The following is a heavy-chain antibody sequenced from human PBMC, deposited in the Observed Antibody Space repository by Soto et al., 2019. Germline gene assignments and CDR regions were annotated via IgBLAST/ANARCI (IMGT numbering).Heavy chain of an antibody. V-gene: IGHV3-23*01. J-gene: IGHJ4*02. CDR3: ERRGSGGYCDY. Sequence: EVQLLESGGGLVQPGGSLRLSCAASGFTFSSYAMRWVRQAPVKGLEWVSAISGSGGSTYYADSVKGRFTISRDNSKNTMYLQMNSLMAEATAVYYCERRGSGGYCDYWGQGTLVTVSS. CDR1: GFTFSSYA. CDR2: ISGSGGST. D-gene: IGHD6-19*01.